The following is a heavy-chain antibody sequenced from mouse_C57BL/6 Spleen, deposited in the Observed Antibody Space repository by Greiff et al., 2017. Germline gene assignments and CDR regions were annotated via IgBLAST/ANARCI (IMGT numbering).Heavy chain of an antibody. CDR1: GYTFTSYW. CDR3: ARNYGNYGAWFAY. Sequence: QVQLQQPGTELVKPGASVKLSCKASGYTFTSYWMHWVKQRPGQGLEWIGNINPSNGGTSYNQKFKGKATLTVDKSSSTAYMELRSLTSEDSAVYYCARNYGNYGAWFAYWGQGTLVTVSA. D-gene: IGHD2-1*01. CDR2: INPSNGGT. V-gene: IGHV1-53*01. J-gene: IGHJ3*01.